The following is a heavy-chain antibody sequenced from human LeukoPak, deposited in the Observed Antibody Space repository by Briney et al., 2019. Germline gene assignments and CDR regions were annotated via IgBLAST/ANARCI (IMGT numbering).Heavy chain of an antibody. CDR2: LYSDGTT. Sequence: GGSLRLSCAASGFIVSSNYMSWVRQAPGKGLEWVSVLYSDGTTYYAASVKGRFSISRDNSNNTLYLQMNNLRAEDTAVYYCARAAYDSNGFTANHDYWGQGTLVTVSS. J-gene: IGHJ4*02. CDR1: GFIVSSNY. V-gene: IGHV3-53*01. D-gene: IGHD3-22*01. CDR3: ARAAYDSNGFTANHDY.